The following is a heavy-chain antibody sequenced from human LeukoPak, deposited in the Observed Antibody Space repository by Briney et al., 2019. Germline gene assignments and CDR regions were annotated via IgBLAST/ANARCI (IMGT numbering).Heavy chain of an antibody. CDR1: GDSTSSSTYY. D-gene: IGHD5-12*01. Sequence: SETLSLTCTVSGDSTSSSTYYWDWIRQAPGKELEWIGNIYDSGTTHYNPSLKSRVTISGDTSKNQFSLKLNSVTAADTAIYYCATHRRSGSGGSENAFEIWGQGTMVTVSS. CDR3: ATHRRSGSGGSENAFEI. V-gene: IGHV4-39*01. J-gene: IGHJ3*02. CDR2: IYDSGTT.